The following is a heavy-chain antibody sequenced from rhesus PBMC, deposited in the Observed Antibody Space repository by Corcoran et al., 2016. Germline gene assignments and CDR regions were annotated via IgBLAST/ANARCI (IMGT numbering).Heavy chain of an antibody. CDR3: ARGGGVRQRLVHPIFDF. CDR2: IRSGGST. CDR1: GGSISSNY. D-gene: IGHD6-31*01. V-gene: IGHV4-160*01. Sequence: QVQLQQWGEGLVKPSETLSLTCAVYGGSISSNYWSWIRQPPGKGLEGMWRIRSGGSTNYNPSLKSRVTISIDTSKNQFSLKLSSVTAADTAVYYCARGGGVRQRLVHPIFDFWGQGLRVTVSS. J-gene: IGHJ3*01.